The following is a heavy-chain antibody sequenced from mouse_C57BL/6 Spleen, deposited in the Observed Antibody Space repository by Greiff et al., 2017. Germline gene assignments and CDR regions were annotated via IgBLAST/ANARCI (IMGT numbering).Heavy chain of an antibody. J-gene: IGHJ3*01. Sequence: QVQLQQSGAELVKPGASVKMSCKASGYTFTSYWITWVKQRPGQGLEWIGDIYPGSGSTNYNEKFKSKATLTVDTSSSTAYMQLSSLTSEDSAVYYCARGGNDGYYGWFAYWGQGTLVTVAA. CDR1: GYTFTSYW. D-gene: IGHD2-3*01. V-gene: IGHV1-55*01. CDR2: IYPGSGST. CDR3: ARGGNDGYYGWFAY.